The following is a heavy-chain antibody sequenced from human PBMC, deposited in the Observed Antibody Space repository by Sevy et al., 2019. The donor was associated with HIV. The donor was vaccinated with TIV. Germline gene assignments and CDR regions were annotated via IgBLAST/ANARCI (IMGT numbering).Heavy chain of an antibody. V-gene: IGHV3-21*01. J-gene: IGHJ4*02. CDR2: ISSSSSYI. D-gene: IGHD4-17*01. CDR1: GFTFSSYS. Sequence: GGPLRLSCAASGFTFSSYSMNWVRQAPGKGLEWVSSISSSSSYIYYADSVKGRFTISRDNAKNSLYLQMNSLRAEDTAVYYCARDYGGNSEVGDYWGQGTLVTVSS. CDR3: ARDYGGNSEVGDY.